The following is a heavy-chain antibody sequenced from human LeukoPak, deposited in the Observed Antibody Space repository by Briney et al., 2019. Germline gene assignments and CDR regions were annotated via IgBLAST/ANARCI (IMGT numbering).Heavy chain of an antibody. CDR2: ISGSGGST. CDR1: GFTFSSYA. V-gene: IGHV3-23*01. D-gene: IGHD3-10*01. J-gene: IGHJ4*02. Sequence: GGSLRLSCAASGFTFSSYAMSWVRQAPGKGLEWVSAISGSGGSTYYADSVKGRFTIARENSKNTLYLQMNSLRAEDTAVYYCARAGLYYYGSGSYLDYWGQGTLVTVSS. CDR3: ARAGLYYYGSGSYLDY.